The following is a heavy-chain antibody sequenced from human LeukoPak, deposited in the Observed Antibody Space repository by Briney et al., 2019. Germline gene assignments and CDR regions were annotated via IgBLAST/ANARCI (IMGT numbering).Heavy chain of an antibody. D-gene: IGHD3-3*01. J-gene: IGHJ4*02. CDR2: ISWNSGSI. CDR1: GFTFDDNA. Sequence: GRSLRLSCAASGFTFDDNAMHWVRQAPGKGLEWVSGISWNSGSIGYADSVKGRFTISRDNAKNSLYLQMNSLRAEDTAVYYCAREDEWELLRGCGYYGPYYFDYWGQGTLVTVSS. V-gene: IGHV3-9*01. CDR3: AREDEWELLRGCGYYGPYYFDY.